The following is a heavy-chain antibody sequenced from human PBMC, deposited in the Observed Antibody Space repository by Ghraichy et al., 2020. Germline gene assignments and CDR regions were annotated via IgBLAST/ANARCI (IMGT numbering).Heavy chain of an antibody. V-gene: IGHV4-34*01. Sequence: SETLSLTCAVYGGSFSGYYWSWIRQPPGKGLEWIGEINHSGSTNYNPSLKSRVTISVDTSKNQFFLKLSSVTAADTAVYYCARVPLSRGYSYGKYFDYWGQGTLVTVSS. J-gene: IGHJ4*02. CDR3: ARVPLSRGYSYGKYFDY. CDR1: GGSFSGYY. D-gene: IGHD5-18*01. CDR2: INHSGST.